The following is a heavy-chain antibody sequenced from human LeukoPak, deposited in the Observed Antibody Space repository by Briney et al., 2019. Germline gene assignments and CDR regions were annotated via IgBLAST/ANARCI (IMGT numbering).Heavy chain of an antibody. V-gene: IGHV3-48*01. CDR3: ARAETNYDFWSGDRDAFDI. D-gene: IGHD3-3*01. CDR1: EFTLSTYT. J-gene: IGHJ3*02. Sequence: GGSLTLSCEASEFTLSTYTLNWVRQAPGKGLEWISYISSSSSDIYYAASVKGPFTTSRDNGKNSLYLQMNSLRAEDRAVYYCARAETNYDFWSGDRDAFDIWGQGTMVTVSS. CDR2: ISSSSSDI.